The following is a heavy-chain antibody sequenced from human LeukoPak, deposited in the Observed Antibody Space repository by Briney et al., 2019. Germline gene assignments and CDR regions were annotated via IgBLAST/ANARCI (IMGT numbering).Heavy chain of an antibody. V-gene: IGHV4-59*01. D-gene: IGHD2-2*01. CDR1: GGSISSYY. J-gene: IGHJ4*02. CDR2: IYCSGST. Sequence: PSETLSLTCTVCGGSISSYYWSWIRQPPGKGLEWIGYIYCSGSTNYNPSLKSRVTISVDTSKNQFSLKLSSVTAADTAVYYCARARSPFLGYCSSTSCEGQYYFDYWGQGTLVTVSS. CDR3: ARARSPFLGYCSSTSCEGQYYFDY.